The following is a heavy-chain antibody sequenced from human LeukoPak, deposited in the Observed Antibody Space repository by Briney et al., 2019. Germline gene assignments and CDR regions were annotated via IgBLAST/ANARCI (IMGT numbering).Heavy chain of an antibody. V-gene: IGHV3-30*02. CDR1: GFTFNNYG. J-gene: IGHJ5*02. CDR2: IRYNGNNQ. CDR3: ARDFCSSTSCFYDP. D-gene: IGHD2-2*01. Sequence: PGGSLRLSCAASGFTFNNYGMHWVRQAPGKGLEWVAFIRYNGNNQYYADSVKGRFTISRDNSKNTLYLQMNSLKGDDTAVYYCARDFCSSTSCFYDPWGQGTLVTVSS.